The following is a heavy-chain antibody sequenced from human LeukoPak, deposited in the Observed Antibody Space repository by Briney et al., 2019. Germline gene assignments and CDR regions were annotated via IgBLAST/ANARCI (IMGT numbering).Heavy chain of an antibody. J-gene: IGHJ3*02. Sequence: SETLSLTCAVYGGSFSGYYWSWIRQPPGKGLEWIGEINHSGSTNYNPSLKSRVTISVDTSKNQYSLKLSSVTAADTAVYYCARGDSSGYRAPGAFDIWGQGTMVTVSS. CDR1: GGSFSGYY. CDR3: ARGDSSGYRAPGAFDI. D-gene: IGHD3-22*01. CDR2: INHSGST. V-gene: IGHV4-34*01.